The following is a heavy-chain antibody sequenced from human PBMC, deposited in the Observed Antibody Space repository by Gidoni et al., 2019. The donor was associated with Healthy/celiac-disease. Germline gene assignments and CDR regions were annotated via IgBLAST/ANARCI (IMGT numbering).Heavy chain of an antibody. D-gene: IGHD1-26*01. CDR2: IIWNSGSI. J-gene: IGHJ4*02. V-gene: IGHV3-9*01. CDR1: GFTFDDYA. Sequence: EVQLVESGGGLVQPGRSLRPSCDASGFTFDDYAMHWVRQAPGKGLGWVSGIIWNSGSIGYADSVKGRFTIARDNAKNSLYLQMNSLRAEDTALYYCAKDPYSGSYYAFFDYWGQGTLVTVSS. CDR3: AKDPYSGSYYAFFDY.